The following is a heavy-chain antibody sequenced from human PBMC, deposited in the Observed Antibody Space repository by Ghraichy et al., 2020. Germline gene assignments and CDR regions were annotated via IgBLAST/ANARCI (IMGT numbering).Heavy chain of an antibody. CDR2: IDYSGST. Sequence: SQTLSLTCTVSGGSMRSSSYYCGWIRQPPGKGLEWIGTIDYSGSTYYNPSLKSRLTMSVDTSKNLISLRLSSVTAADTAVYYCARQGTYGSFLELGYYHYYMDVWGKGTTVTVSS. J-gene: IGHJ6*03. CDR1: GGSMRSSSYY. V-gene: IGHV4-39*01. D-gene: IGHD3-3*02. CDR3: ARQGTYGSFLELGYYHYYMDV.